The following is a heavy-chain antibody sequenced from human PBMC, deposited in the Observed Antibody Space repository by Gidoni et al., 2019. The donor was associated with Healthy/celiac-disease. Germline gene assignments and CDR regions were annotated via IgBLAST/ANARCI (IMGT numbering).Heavy chain of an antibody. CDR1: GFTFDDYG. V-gene: IGHV3-9*01. Sequence: EVQPVASGGGLVQPGRSLSLPCAAAGFTFDDYGLHRVRQAPGKGLEWVSGISWNSGSIGYADSVKGRFTISRDNAKNSLYLQMNSLRAEDTALYYCAKDIGPGGLVVKAFDIWGQGTMVTVSS. CDR3: AKDIGPGGLVVKAFDI. D-gene: IGHD3-22*01. CDR2: ISWNSGSI. J-gene: IGHJ3*02.